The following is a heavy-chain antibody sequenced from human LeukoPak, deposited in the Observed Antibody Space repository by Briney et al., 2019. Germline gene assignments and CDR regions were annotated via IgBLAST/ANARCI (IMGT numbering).Heavy chain of an antibody. D-gene: IGHD2-2*01. Sequence: PSETLSLTCTASGGSISSYYWSWIRQPPGKGLEWIGYIYTSGSTNYNPSLKSRVTISVDTSKNQFSLKLSSVTAADTAVYYCARLEIVVVPAVMGWFDPWGQGTLVTVSS. J-gene: IGHJ5*02. CDR1: GGSISSYY. V-gene: IGHV4-4*09. CDR3: ARLEIVVVPAVMGWFDP. CDR2: IYTSGST.